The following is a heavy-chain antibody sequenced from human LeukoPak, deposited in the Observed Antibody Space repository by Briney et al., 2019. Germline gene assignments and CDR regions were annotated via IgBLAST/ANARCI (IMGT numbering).Heavy chain of an antibody. D-gene: IGHD3-9*01. Sequence: SDTLSLTCAVYGGSFSGYYWSWIRQPAGKGLEWIGRIYTSGSTNYNPSLKSRVTMSVDTSKNQFSLKLSSVTAADTAVYYCARGYDILTGYFDEPSNWFDPWGQGTLVTVSS. J-gene: IGHJ5*02. V-gene: IGHV4-59*10. CDR1: GGSFSGYY. CDR3: ARGYDILTGYFDEPSNWFDP. CDR2: IYTSGST.